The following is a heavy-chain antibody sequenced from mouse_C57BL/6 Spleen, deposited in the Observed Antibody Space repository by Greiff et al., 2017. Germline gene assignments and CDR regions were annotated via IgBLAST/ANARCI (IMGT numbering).Heavy chain of an antibody. Sequence: DVMLVESGGDLVKPGGSLKLSCAASGFTFSSYGMSWVRQTPDKRLEWVATISRGGSYTYYPDSVKGRFTISRDNAENTLYLQMSRLKSEDTAMYYCARPPYDYDWFAYWGQGTLVTVSA. CDR1: GFTFSSYG. D-gene: IGHD2-4*01. J-gene: IGHJ3*01. V-gene: IGHV5-6*02. CDR2: ISRGGSYT. CDR3: ARPPYDYDWFAY.